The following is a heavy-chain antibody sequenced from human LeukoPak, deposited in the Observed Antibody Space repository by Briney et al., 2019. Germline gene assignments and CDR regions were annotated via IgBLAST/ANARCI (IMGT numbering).Heavy chain of an antibody. CDR3: ARVRYGELDV. Sequence: GRSLRLSCAASGLTFSSYGMHWVRQAPGKGLEWVSSMSGSGGSTYYADSVKGRFTISRDDSKNTLYLQMSSLRAEDTAVYYCARVRYGELDVWGQGTTVTVSS. CDR2: MSGSGGST. J-gene: IGHJ6*02. CDR1: GLTFSSYG. D-gene: IGHD4-17*01. V-gene: IGHV3-23*01.